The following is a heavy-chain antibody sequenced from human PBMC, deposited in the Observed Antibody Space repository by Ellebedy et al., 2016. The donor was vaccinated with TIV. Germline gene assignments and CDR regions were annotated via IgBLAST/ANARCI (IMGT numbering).Heavy chain of an antibody. J-gene: IGHJ4*02. Sequence: MPSETLSLTCTVSGGSIGSSSYYWGWIRQPPGKGLEWIGSIYYSGSTYYNPSLESRVTISGDTSRNQFSLKLSSVTAADTAVYYCARQGHSSGWYVGEYYFDYWGQGTLLTVSS. CDR1: GGSIGSSSYY. D-gene: IGHD6-19*01. CDR2: IYYSGST. V-gene: IGHV4-39*01. CDR3: ARQGHSSGWYVGEYYFDY.